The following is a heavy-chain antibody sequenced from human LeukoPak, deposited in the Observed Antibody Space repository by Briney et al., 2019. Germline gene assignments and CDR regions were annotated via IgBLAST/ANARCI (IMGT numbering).Heavy chain of an antibody. CDR3: AREPYYDSSGYRDF. CDR1: GFTVSSDY. CDR2: ITSSSHII. Sequence: GALRLSCAASGFTVSSDYMTWVRQAPGKGLEWVSYITSSSHIIYYADSVKGRFTISRDNAKNSLYLQMNSLRAEDTAVYYCAREPYYDSSGYRDFWGQGTLVTVSS. D-gene: IGHD3-22*01. J-gene: IGHJ4*02. V-gene: IGHV3-48*01.